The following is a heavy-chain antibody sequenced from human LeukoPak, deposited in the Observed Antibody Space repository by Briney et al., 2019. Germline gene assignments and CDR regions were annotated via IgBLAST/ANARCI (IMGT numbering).Heavy chain of an antibody. V-gene: IGHV3-48*01. J-gene: IGHJ3*02. CDR2: ISSSSSTI. CDR1: GFTFSSYS. Sequence: PGGSLRLSCAASGFTFSSYSMNWVRQAPGKGLEWVSYISSSSSTIYYADSVKGRFTISRDNAKNSLYLQMNSLRAEDTAVYYCASPVGATTGAFDIWGQGTMVTVSS. CDR3: ASPVGATTGAFDI. D-gene: IGHD1-26*01.